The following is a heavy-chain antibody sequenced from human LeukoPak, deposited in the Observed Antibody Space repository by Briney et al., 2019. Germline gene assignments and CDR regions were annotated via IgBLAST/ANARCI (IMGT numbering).Heavy chain of an antibody. J-gene: IGHJ4*02. Sequence: GGSLRLSCAASGFTFDDYAMHWVRQAPGKGLEWVSGISWNSGSIGYADSVKGRFTISRDNAKNSLYLQMNSLRAEDTALYYCAKDVYGSGRYMLNWGQGTLVTVSS. CDR2: ISWNSGSI. CDR3: AKDVYGSGRYMLN. D-gene: IGHD3-10*01. V-gene: IGHV3-9*01. CDR1: GFTFDDYA.